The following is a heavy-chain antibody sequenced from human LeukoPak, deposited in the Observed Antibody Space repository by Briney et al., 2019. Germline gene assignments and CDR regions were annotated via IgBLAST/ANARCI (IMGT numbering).Heavy chain of an antibody. D-gene: IGHD3-10*01. V-gene: IGHV4-34*01. J-gene: IGHJ4*02. Sequence: SETLSLTCAVYGGSFSGYYWSWIRQPPGKGLEWIGEINHSGSTNYNPSLKSRVTISVDTSKNQFSLKLSSVTAADTAVYYCARDSGKCFDYWGQGTLVTVSS. CDR2: INHSGST. CDR1: GGSFSGYY. CDR3: ARDSGKCFDY.